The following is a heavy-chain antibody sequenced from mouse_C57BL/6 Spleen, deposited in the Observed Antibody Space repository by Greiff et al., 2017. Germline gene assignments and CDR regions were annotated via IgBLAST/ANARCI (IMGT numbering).Heavy chain of an antibody. CDR1: GYTFTDYE. CDR3: TRSDGSSYVDFDY. Sequence: VQLQQSGAELVRPGASVTLSCKASGYTFTDYEMHWVKQTPVHGLEWIGAIDPETGGTAYNQKFKGKAILTADKSSSTAYMELRSLTSEDSAVYYCTRSDGSSYVDFDYWGQGTTLTVSS. CDR2: IDPETGGT. J-gene: IGHJ2*01. D-gene: IGHD1-1*01. V-gene: IGHV1-15*01.